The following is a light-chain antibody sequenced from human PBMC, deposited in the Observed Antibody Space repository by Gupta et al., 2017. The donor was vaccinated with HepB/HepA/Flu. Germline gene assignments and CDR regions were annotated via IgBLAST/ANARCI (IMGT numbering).Light chain of an antibody. CDR1: QILGHSNGYNY. V-gene: IGKV2-28*01. CDR2: LGS. Sequence: DILMTDSPLCLPVTPGAPASIYCRSSQILGHSNGYNYLDWYMHKPGQCTQLLIYLGSNRDLGVPVRLSGSGKGTDATLKISIGEVEPVEISTSGRTRQNHLFIFGPGTKVDIK. CDR3: GRTRQNHLFI. J-gene: IGKJ3*01.